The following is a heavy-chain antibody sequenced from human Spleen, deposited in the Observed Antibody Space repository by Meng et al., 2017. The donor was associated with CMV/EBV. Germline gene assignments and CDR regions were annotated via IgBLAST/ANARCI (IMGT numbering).Heavy chain of an antibody. J-gene: IGHJ2*01. CDR2: IYADGST. CDR3: ARCPPEVVRGYWYFDL. Sequence: GESLKISCAASTFTLSSNYMNWVRQAPGKGLEWVSAIYADGSTYYADSVRGRFTISRDKSKNTLYLQMNSPRVEDMAVYYCARCPPEVVRGYWYFDLWGRGTLVTVSS. V-gene: IGHV3-53*01. CDR1: TFTLSSNY. D-gene: IGHD3-10*01.